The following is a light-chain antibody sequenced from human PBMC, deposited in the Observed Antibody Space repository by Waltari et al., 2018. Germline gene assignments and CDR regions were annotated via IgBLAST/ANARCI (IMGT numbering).Light chain of an antibody. CDR2: DVT. CDR1: SRDVGSSNS. J-gene: IGLJ2*01. V-gene: IGLV2-14*03. Sequence: QSALTQPASVSGSPGPSPTLPSPGTSRDVGSSNSLSWYQQHPGTPPQLLIYDVTKRPSGVSGRFSGSKSGNTASLTISGLQPEDEADYFCSSYTPTSILVFGGGTKLTV. CDR3: SSYTPTSILV.